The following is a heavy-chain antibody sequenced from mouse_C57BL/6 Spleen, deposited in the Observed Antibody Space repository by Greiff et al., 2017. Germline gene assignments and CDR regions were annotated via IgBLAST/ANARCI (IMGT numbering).Heavy chain of an antibody. J-gene: IGHJ2*01. CDR3: ARDYGSSYPPFDY. CDR1: GYTFTSYT. CDR2: INPSSGYT. D-gene: IGHD1-1*01. V-gene: IGHV1-4*01. Sequence: QVQLQQSGAELARPGASVKMSCKASGYTFTSYTMHWVKPRPGQGLEWIGYINPSSGYTKYNQKFKDKATLTADKSSSTAYMQRSNLTSEDSAVYYCARDYGSSYPPFDYWGQGTTLTVAS.